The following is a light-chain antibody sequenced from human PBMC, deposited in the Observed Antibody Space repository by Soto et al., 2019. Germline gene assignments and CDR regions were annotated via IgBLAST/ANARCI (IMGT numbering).Light chain of an antibody. J-gene: IGKJ5*01. CDR1: QSVSSN. CDR2: GAS. Sequence: EIVMTQSPATLSVSPGERATLSRRASQSVSSNLAWYQQKPGQAPRLLIYGASTRATGFPAKFSGSGSGTEFTLTISSLQSEDFAVYYCQQYSDWPTFGQGTRLEIK. V-gene: IGKV3-15*01. CDR3: QQYSDWPT.